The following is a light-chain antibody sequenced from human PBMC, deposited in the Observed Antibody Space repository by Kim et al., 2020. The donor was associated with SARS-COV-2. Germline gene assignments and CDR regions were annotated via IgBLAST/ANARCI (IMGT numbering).Light chain of an antibody. CDR2: SDT. CDR3: GSWDDGLNAYV. V-gene: IGLV1-44*01. J-gene: IGLJ1*01. Sequence: ELTQPPSTSGTPGQRVAISCSGRSFNIGTNTVSWYQQVPGSAPRLLIHSDTQRPSGVPDRFSGSKSGTSASLAISGLQSEDEADYYCGSWDDGLNAYVFGTGTKVTVL. CDR1: SFNIGTNT.